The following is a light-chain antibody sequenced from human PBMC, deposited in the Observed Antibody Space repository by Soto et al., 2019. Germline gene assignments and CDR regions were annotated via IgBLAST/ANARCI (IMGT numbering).Light chain of an antibody. CDR1: SSDVGGYNY. Sequence: QSVLTQPRSVSGSPGQSVTISCTGTSSDVGGYNYVSWYQQHPGKAPKLMIYDVSKRPSGVPDRFSGSKSDNTASLTISGLQAEDEADYYCCSYAGSYTSYVFGTGTKVTVL. J-gene: IGLJ1*01. CDR2: DVS. CDR3: CSYAGSYTSYV. V-gene: IGLV2-11*01.